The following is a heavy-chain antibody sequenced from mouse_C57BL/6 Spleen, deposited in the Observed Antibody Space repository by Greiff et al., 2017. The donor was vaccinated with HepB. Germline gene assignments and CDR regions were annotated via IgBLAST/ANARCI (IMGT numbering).Heavy chain of an antibody. Sequence: VQLVESGAELVRPGTSVKMSCKASGYTFTNYWIGWAKQRPGHGLEWIGDIYPGGGYTNYNEKFKGKATLTADKSSSTAYMQFSSLTSEDSAIYYCATVGAQAYFDYWGQGTTLTVSS. V-gene: IGHV1-63*01. D-gene: IGHD3-2*02. J-gene: IGHJ2*01. CDR3: ATVGAQAYFDY. CDR1: GYTFTNYW. CDR2: IYPGGGYT.